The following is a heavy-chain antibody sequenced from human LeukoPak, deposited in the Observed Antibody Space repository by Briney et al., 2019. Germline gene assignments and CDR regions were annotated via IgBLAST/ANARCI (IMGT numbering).Heavy chain of an antibody. J-gene: IGHJ6*02. V-gene: IGHV3-9*01. CDR3: ARNNGMDV. CDR1: GFIFNNYA. CDR2: ISWNSGSI. Sequence: HPGRSLRLSCAGSGFIFNNYAMHWVRQPPGKGLEWVSGISWNSGSIDYADSVKGRFTISKDNAKNSLYLQMNSLRAEDTALYHCARNNGMDVWGQGTTVIVSS.